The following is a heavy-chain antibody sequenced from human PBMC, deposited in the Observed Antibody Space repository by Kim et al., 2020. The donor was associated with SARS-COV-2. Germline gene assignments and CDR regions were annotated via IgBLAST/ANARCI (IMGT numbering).Heavy chain of an antibody. J-gene: IGHJ4*02. D-gene: IGHD2-2*01. Sequence: SETLSLTCAVSGGSISSGGYSWSWIRQPPGKGLEWIGYIYYSGSTYYNPSLKSRVTISVDRSKNQFSLKLSSVTAADTAVYYCARGPGNPYCSSTSCSHLTSSSWYFDYWGQGTLVTVSS. CDR3: ARGPGNPYCSSTSCSHLTSSSWYFDY. CDR2: IYYSGST. V-gene: IGHV4-30-2*01. CDR1: GGSISSGGYS.